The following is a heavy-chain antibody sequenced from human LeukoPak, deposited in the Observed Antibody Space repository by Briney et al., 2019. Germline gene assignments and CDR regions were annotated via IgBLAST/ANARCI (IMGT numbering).Heavy chain of an antibody. V-gene: IGHV1-69*04. CDR1: GGTFSSYA. D-gene: IGHD3-22*01. CDR2: IIPILGIA. Sequence: SVKVSCKASGGTFSSYAISWVRQAPGQGLEWMGRIIPILGIANYAQKFQGRVTITADKSTSTAYMELSSLRSEDTAVYYCARAEVGDWYYYDSSGSVDPWGQGTLVTVSS. J-gene: IGHJ5*02. CDR3: ARAEVGDWYYYDSSGSVDP.